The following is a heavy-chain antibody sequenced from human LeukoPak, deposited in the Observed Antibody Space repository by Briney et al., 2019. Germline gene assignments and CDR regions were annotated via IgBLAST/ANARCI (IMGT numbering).Heavy chain of an antibody. D-gene: IGHD3-16*01. J-gene: IGHJ4*02. CDR3: AQERYGGDY. CDR1: GFTFSSYA. Sequence: GGSLRLSCAASGFTFSSYAMHWVRQAPGRGLEWVAVISYDGSNKYYADSVKGRFTISRDNSKNTLYLQMNSLRAEDTAVYYCAQERYGGDYWDQGTLVTVSS. CDR2: ISYDGSNK. V-gene: IGHV3-30*18.